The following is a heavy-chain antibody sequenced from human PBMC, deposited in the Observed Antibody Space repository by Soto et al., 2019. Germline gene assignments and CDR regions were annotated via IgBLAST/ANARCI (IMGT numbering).Heavy chain of an antibody. J-gene: IGHJ4*02. Sequence: PGGSLRLSCAASGFTFDDYAMHWVRQVPGKGLEWVSGISWNSASIGYADSVKGRFTISRDNAKNSLYLEMNSLKTEDTALYYCVKDWGHDSWNGYFNFWGQGTTVTVSS. V-gene: IGHV3-9*01. D-gene: IGHD3-3*01. CDR2: ISWNSASI. CDR1: GFTFDDYA. CDR3: VKDWGHDSWNGYFNF.